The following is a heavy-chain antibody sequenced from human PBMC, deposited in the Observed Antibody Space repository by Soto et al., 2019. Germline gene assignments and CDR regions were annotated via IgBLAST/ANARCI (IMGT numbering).Heavy chain of an antibody. CDR3: ARLEGLATISYYFDF. CDR2: INHSGST. V-gene: IGHV4-34*01. Sequence: SETLSLTCAVYGGSFSGHYWSWIRQPPGKGLEWIGEINHSGSTNYNPSLKSRVTISVDTSKNQFSLKLNSVTAADSAVYFCARLEGLATISYYFDFWGPGALVTVSS. D-gene: IGHD5-12*01. J-gene: IGHJ4*02. CDR1: GGSFSGHY.